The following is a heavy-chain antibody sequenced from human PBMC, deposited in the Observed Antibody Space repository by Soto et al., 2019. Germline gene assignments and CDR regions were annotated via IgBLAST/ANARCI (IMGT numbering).Heavy chain of an antibody. CDR3: ARGIPRIAAAGTVFDY. CDR1: GGSFSGYY. CDR2: INHSGST. J-gene: IGHJ4*02. D-gene: IGHD6-13*01. V-gene: IGHV4-34*01. Sequence: QVQLQQWGAGLLKPSETLSLTCAVYGGSFSGYYWSWIRQPPGKGLEWIGEINHSGSTNYNPSLKRRVTISVDTSKNQFSLKLSSVTAADTAVYYCARGIPRIAAAGTVFDYWGQGTLVTVSS.